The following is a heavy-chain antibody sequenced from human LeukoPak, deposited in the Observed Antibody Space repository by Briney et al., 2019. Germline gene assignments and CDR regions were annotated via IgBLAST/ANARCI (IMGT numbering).Heavy chain of an antibody. J-gene: IGHJ4*02. CDR2: IRSKANNYAT. Sequence: PGGSLKLSCAASGLTFSGSAMHWVRQASGKGLEWVGRIRSKANNYATAYAASVKGRFTISRDDSKNTAYLQMNSLKTEDTAVYYCWLPGENYGDSVDYWGQGTLVTVSS. V-gene: IGHV3-73*01. D-gene: IGHD4-17*01. CDR1: GLTFSGSA. CDR3: WLPGENYGDSVDY.